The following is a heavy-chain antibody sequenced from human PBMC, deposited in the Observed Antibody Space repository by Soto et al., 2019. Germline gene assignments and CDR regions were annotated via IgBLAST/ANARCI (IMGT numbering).Heavy chain of an antibody. CDR3: AVNYYDSSGYYMAEYFQH. Sequence: GESLKISCKGSGYSFTSYWISWVRQMPGKGLEWMGRIDPSDSYTNYSPSFQGHVTISADKSISTAYLQWSSLKASDTAMYYCAVNYYDSSGYYMAEYFQHWGQGTLVTVSS. D-gene: IGHD3-22*01. CDR2: IDPSDSYT. J-gene: IGHJ1*01. CDR1: GYSFTSYW. V-gene: IGHV5-10-1*01.